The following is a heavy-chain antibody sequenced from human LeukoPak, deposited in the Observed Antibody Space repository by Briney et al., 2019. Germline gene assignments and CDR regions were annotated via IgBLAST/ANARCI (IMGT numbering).Heavy chain of an antibody. J-gene: IGHJ4*02. CDR2: ISSSGSTI. V-gene: IGHV3-11*01. D-gene: IGHD6-13*01. CDR3: ARDRGRIAARVFDY. Sequence: PGGSLRLSCAASGFTFSDYYMSWIRQAPGKGLEWVSYISSSGSTIYYADSVKGRFTISRGNAKNSLYLQMNSLRAEDTAVYYCARDRGRIAARVFDYWGQGTLVTVSS. CDR1: GFTFSDYY.